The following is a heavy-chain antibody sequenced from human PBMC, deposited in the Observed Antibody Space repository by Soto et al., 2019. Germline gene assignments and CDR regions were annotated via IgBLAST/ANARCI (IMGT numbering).Heavy chain of an antibody. J-gene: IGHJ4*02. D-gene: IGHD6-13*01. CDR3: AKAGGAAGTVDYFDY. V-gene: IGHV5-51*01. CDR2: IYPGNSDT. Sequence: GESLKISCKASGYTFTSYWIGWVRQMPGKGLEWMGIIYPGNSDTRYSPSFRGQVTISADESISTVYLQMNSLRAEDTAVYYCAKAGGAAGTVDYFDYWGQGTLVTVSS. CDR1: GYTFTSYW.